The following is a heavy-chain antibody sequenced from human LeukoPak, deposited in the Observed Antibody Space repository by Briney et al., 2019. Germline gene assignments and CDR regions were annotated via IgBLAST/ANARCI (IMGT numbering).Heavy chain of an antibody. CDR1: GYTFTSYG. CDR3: AREGYYDSSGYYRSYYYYMDV. J-gene: IGHJ6*03. V-gene: IGHV1-18*01. D-gene: IGHD3-22*01. Sequence: ASVKVSCKASGYTFTSYGISWVRQAPGQGLEWMGWISAYNGNTNYAQKLQGRVTMTTDTSTSTAYMELRSLRSDDTAVYYCAREGYYDSSGYYRSYYYYMDVWGKGTTVTVSS. CDR2: ISAYNGNT.